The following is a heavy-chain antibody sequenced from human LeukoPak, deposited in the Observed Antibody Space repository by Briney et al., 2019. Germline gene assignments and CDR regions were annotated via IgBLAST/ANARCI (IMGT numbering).Heavy chain of an antibody. CDR1: VFTYSRYW. D-gene: IGHD3-10*01. CDR2: NYHSGNT. J-gene: IGHJ3*02. CDR3: ARPGNSETDAFDI. Sequence: TLRLSCAASVFTYSRYWMSWVRQPPGKGLEWRGENYHSGNTNYNPSLKRRVTISLDKPKNQFSLKLSSVTAADTAVYYWARPGNSETDAFDIWGQGTMVTVSS. V-gene: IGHV4-4*02.